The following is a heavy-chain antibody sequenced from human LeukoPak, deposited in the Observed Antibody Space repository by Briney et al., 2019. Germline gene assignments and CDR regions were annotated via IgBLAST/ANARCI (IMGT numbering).Heavy chain of an antibody. Sequence: SETLSLTCTVSGGSISSSSYSWGWIRQPPGKGLECIGSIYYSGSTYYNPSLKSRVTISVDTSKNQFSLKLSSVTAADTAVYYCARLYYYDSSGYPDYWGQGTLVTVSS. CDR1: GGSISSSSYS. D-gene: IGHD3-22*01. V-gene: IGHV4-39*01. CDR3: ARLYYYDSSGYPDY. CDR2: IYYSGST. J-gene: IGHJ4*02.